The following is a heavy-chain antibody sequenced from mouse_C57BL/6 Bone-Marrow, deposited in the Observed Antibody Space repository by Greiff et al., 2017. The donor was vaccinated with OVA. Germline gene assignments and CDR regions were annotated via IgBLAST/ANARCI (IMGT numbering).Heavy chain of an antibody. V-gene: IGHV1-39*01. D-gene: IGHD1-1*01. Sequence: VQLQQSGPELVKPGASVKISCKASGYSFTDYNMNWVKQSTGKSLEWIGVINPNYGTTSYNQKFKGKATLTVDKSSSTAYMHLNSLTSEDSAVYCCARPRTTVRGHWYFGVWGTRTTVTVSS. CDR2: INPNYGTT. J-gene: IGHJ1*03. CDR1: GYSFTDYN. CDR3: ARPRTTVRGHWYFGV.